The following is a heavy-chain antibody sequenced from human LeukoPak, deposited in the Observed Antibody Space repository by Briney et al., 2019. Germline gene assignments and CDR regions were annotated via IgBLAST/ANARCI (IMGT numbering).Heavy chain of an antibody. CDR1: GGSISSYY. CDR3: ARGPLGGGQQLAFDY. J-gene: IGHJ4*02. V-gene: IGHV4-59*01. Sequence: PSETLSLTCTVSGGSISSYYWSWIRQPPGKGLEWIGYIYYSGSTNYNPSLKSRVTISVDTSKNQFSLKLNSVTAADTAVYYCARGPLGGGQQLAFDYWGQGTLVTVSS. CDR2: IYYSGST. D-gene: IGHD6-13*01.